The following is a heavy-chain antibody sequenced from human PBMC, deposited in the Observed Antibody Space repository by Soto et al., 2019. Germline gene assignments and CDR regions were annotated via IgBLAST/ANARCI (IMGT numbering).Heavy chain of an antibody. CDR1: GYSFTSYW. CDR2: IYPGDSDT. Sequence: PGESLKISCKGSGYSFTSYWIGWVRQMPGKGLEWMGIIYPGDSDTRYSPSFQGQVTISADKSISTAYLQWSSLKASDTAMYYCARLERNIVVVTAPVGAFDIWGQGTMVTVSS. V-gene: IGHV5-51*01. D-gene: IGHD2-21*02. CDR3: ARLERNIVVVTAPVGAFDI. J-gene: IGHJ3*02.